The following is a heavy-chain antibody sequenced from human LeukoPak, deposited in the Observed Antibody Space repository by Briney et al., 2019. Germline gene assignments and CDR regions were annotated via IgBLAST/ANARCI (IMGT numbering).Heavy chain of an antibody. Sequence: SETLSLTCTVSGGSIGSYYWSWIRQPPGKGLEWIGYIYYSGSTNYNPSLKSRVTISVDTSKNQFSLKLSSVTAADTAVYYCARGRRYQLLYYFDYWGQGTLVTVSS. CDR1: GGSIGSYY. D-gene: IGHD2-2*01. CDR2: IYYSGST. J-gene: IGHJ4*02. CDR3: ARGRRYQLLYYFDY. V-gene: IGHV4-59*08.